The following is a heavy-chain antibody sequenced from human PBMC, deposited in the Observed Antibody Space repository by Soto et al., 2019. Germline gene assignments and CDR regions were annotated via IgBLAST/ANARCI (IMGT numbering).Heavy chain of an antibody. D-gene: IGHD3-3*01. Sequence: PGGSLRLSCAASGFPFSSYSMNWVRQAPGKGLEWVSYISSSSSTIYYADSVKGRFTISRDNAKNSLYLQMNSLRAEDTAVYYCARENDFWSGSTKGPPYYYYYMDVWGKGTTVTVSS. J-gene: IGHJ6*03. CDR3: ARENDFWSGSTKGPPYYYYYMDV. CDR2: ISSSSSTI. CDR1: GFPFSSYS. V-gene: IGHV3-48*01.